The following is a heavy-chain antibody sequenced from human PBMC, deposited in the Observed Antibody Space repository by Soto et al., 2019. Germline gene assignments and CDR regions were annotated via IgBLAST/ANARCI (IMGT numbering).Heavy chain of an antibody. D-gene: IGHD1-20*01. CDR1: GYTFTSYG. V-gene: IGHV1-18*01. Sequence: QVQLVQSGAEVKKPGASVKVSCKASGYTFTSYGISWVRQAPGQGLEWMGWISAYSGNTNYAQKRQGRVTMTTDTSTSTAYRELRSLRSDDTAVYYCARPPRYNWKGDAFDIWGQGTMVTVSS. J-gene: IGHJ3*02. CDR2: ISAYSGNT. CDR3: ARPPRYNWKGDAFDI.